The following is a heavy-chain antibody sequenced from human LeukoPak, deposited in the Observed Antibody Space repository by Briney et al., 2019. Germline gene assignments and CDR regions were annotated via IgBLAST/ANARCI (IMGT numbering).Heavy chain of an antibody. D-gene: IGHD3-16*02. Sequence: ASVKVSCKASGYTFTSYDINWVRQATGQGLEWMGWMNPNSGKTGSAQRFQGRATMTRDTSTGTAYMELSSLRSEDTAVYYCARGPLVRLPSSFDPWGQGTKVTVPS. CDR2: MNPNSGKT. CDR3: ARGPLVRLPSSFDP. J-gene: IGHJ5*02. V-gene: IGHV1-8*01. CDR1: GYTFTSYD.